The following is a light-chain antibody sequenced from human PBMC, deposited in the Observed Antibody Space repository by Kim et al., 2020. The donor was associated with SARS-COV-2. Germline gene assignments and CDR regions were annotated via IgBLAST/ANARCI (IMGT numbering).Light chain of an antibody. J-gene: IGLJ2*01. CDR3: NSRDSNDNVV. CDR2: GKN. Sequence: SSELTQDPAVSVALGQPVRITCQGDSLRSYYATWYQQKPGQAPIVVIYGKNNRPSGIPDRFSGSSSGNTASLTITGTQAGDEADYYCNSRDSNDNVVFGG. CDR1: SLRSYY. V-gene: IGLV3-19*01.